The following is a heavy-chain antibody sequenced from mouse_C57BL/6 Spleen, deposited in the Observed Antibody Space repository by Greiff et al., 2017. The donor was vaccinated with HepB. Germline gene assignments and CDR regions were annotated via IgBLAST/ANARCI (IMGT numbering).Heavy chain of an antibody. CDR3: TRGKYGSSLYAMDY. D-gene: IGHD1-1*01. CDR1: GFTFSSYA. Sequence: DVMLVESGEGLVKPGGSLKLSCAASGFTFSSYAMSWVRQTPEKRLEWVAYISSGGDYIYYADTVTGRFTISRDNARNTLYLQMSSLKSEDTAMYYCTRGKYGSSLYAMDYWGQGTSVTVSS. J-gene: IGHJ4*01. V-gene: IGHV5-9-1*02. CDR2: ISSGGDYI.